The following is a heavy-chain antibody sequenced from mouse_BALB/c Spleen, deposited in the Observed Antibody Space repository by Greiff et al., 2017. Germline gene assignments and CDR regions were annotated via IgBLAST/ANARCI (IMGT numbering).Heavy chain of an antibody. J-gene: IGHJ1*01. CDR1: GYTFTDYA. CDR2: ISTYYGNT. V-gene: IGHV1-67*01. D-gene: IGHD1-1*01. Sequence: QVQLQQSGPELARPGVSVKISCKGSGYTFTDYAMHWVKQSHAKSLEWIGVISTYYGNTNYNQKFKGKATMTVDKSSSTAYMELARLTSEDSAIYYCARGGGQDYGSSYGYFDVWGAGTTVTVSS. CDR3: ARGGGQDYGSSYGYFDV.